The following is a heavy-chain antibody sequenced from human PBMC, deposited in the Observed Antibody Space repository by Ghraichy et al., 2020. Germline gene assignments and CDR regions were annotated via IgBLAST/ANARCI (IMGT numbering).Heavy chain of an antibody. CDR1: GGSISSSSYY. CDR3: ARREVAGTGDY. D-gene: IGHD3-10*01. Sequence: SETLSLTCTVSGGSISSSSYYWGWIRQPPGKGLEWIGSIYYSGSTYYNPSLKSRVTISVDTSKNQFSLKLSSVTAADTAVYYCARREVAGTGDYWGQGTLVTVSS. J-gene: IGHJ4*02. V-gene: IGHV4-39*07. CDR2: IYYSGST.